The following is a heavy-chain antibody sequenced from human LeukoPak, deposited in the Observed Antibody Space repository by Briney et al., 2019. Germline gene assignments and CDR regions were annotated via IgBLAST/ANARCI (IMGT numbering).Heavy chain of an antibody. J-gene: IGHJ4*02. V-gene: IGHV1-69*04. CDR2: IIPIFGIA. D-gene: IGHD6-6*01. CDR3: ASSYSSSSRPNLSFDY. Sequence: GASVKVSCKASGGTFSSYAISWVRQAPGQGLEWMGRIIPIFGIANYAQKFQGRVTITADKSTSTAYMELSSLRSEDTAVYYCASSYSSSSRPNLSFDYWGQGTLVTVSS. CDR1: GGTFSSYA.